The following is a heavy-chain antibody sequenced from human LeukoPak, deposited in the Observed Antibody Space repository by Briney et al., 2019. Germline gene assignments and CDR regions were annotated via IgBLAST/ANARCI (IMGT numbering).Heavy chain of an antibody. D-gene: IGHD6-6*01. Sequence: SVKVSCKASGGTFSSYAIRWVRQAPGQGLEWMGGIIPIFGTANYAQKFQGRVTITADESTSTAYMELSSLRSEDTAVYYCASIEYSSSSAVYYYGMDVWGQGTTVTVPS. CDR2: IIPIFGTA. CDR3: ASIEYSSSSAVYYYGMDV. CDR1: GGTFSSYA. V-gene: IGHV1-69*13. J-gene: IGHJ6*02.